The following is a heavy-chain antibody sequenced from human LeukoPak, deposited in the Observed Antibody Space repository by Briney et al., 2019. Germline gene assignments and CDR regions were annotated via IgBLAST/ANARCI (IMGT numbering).Heavy chain of an antibody. Sequence: SETLSLTCTVSGGSISSYYWSWIRQPPGKGLEWIGYIYYSGSTNYNPSLKSRVTISVDTPKNQFSLKLSSVTAADTAVYYCARGRSHYYDSSGYFDPWGQGTLVTVSS. CDR1: GGSISSYY. CDR3: ARGRSHYYDSSGYFDP. V-gene: IGHV4-59*01. CDR2: IYYSGST. J-gene: IGHJ5*02. D-gene: IGHD3-22*01.